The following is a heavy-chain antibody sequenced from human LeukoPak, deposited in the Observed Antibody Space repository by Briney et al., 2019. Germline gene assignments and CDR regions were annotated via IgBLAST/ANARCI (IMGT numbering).Heavy chain of an antibody. D-gene: IGHD3-22*01. V-gene: IGHV1-2*06. J-gene: IGHJ4*02. CDR2: INPNSGGT. CDR1: GYTFTGYY. CDR3: ARDDYDRSGYLGIDY. Sequence: GASVKVSCKASGYTFTGYYMHWVRQAPGQGLEWMGRINPNSGGTNYAPKFQGRVTMTRHPSTSTVYMELSSLRSADTAVYYCARDDYDRSGYLGIDYWGQGTLVTVSS.